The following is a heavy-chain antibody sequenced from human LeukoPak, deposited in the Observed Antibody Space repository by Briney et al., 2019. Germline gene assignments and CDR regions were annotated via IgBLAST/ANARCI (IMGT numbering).Heavy chain of an antibody. V-gene: IGHV1-2*02. Sequence: ASVNVSCKASGYTFTGYYIYWVRQAPGQGLECMGWINANTGFTNYAQKFWGRVTMTRDTSVSTAYMELSRLTSDDTAVYFCAREYGDNSAAHFDSWGQGTLATVSS. CDR1: GYTFTGYY. D-gene: IGHD4/OR15-4a*01. CDR3: AREYGDNSAAHFDS. J-gene: IGHJ4*02. CDR2: INANTGFT.